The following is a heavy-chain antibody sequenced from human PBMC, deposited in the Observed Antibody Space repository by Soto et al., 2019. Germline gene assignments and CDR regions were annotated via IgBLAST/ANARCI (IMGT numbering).Heavy chain of an antibody. J-gene: IGHJ2*01. D-gene: IGHD2-21*01. CDR3: ARRGTSLAYCGGDCYYWYFDL. V-gene: IGHV4-39*01. Sequence: QLQLQESGPGLVKPSETLSLTCTVSGGSISSSSYYWGWIRQPPGKGLEWIGSIYYSGSTYYNPSLKSRVTISVDTSKNQFSLKLSSVTAADTAVYYCARRGTSLAYCGGDCYYWYFDLWGRGTLVTVSS. CDR1: GGSISSSSYY. CDR2: IYYSGST.